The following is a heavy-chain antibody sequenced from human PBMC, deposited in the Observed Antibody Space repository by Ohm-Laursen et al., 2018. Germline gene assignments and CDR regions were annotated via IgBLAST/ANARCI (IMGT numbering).Heavy chain of an antibody. D-gene: IGHD3-22*01. V-gene: IGHV4-34*01. CDR2: INHIGST. Sequence: SETLSLTCAVYGGSFSGYFWSWIRQPPGKGLERIGEINHIGSTNYNPSLKSRVTISVDTSKNQFSLNLNSVTAADTAVYYCARDRRYYDSSGYSKYYFDYWGQGTLVTVSA. CDR3: ARDRRYYDSSGYSKYYFDY. J-gene: IGHJ4*02. CDR1: GGSFSGYF.